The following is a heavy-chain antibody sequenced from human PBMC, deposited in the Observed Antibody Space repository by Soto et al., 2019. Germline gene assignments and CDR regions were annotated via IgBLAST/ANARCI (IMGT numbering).Heavy chain of an antibody. V-gene: IGHV1-69*13. CDR3: AIIGSGRPYLYYYYGMDV. J-gene: IGHJ6*02. D-gene: IGHD3-10*01. Sequence: ASVKVSCKASGGTFSSYAISWVRQAPGQGLEWMGGIIPIFGTANYAQKFQGRVTITADESTSTAYMELSSLRSEDTAVYYCAIIGSGRPYLYYYYGMDVWGQGTTVTVSS. CDR1: GGTFSSYA. CDR2: IIPIFGTA.